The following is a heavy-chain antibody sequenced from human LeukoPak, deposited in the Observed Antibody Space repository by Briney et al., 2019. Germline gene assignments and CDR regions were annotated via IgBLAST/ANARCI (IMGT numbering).Heavy chain of an antibody. V-gene: IGHV4-34*01. CDR3: ARAVFRERRYFDY. CDR2: INHSGST. J-gene: IGHJ4*02. CDR1: GGSFSGYY. Sequence: PSETLSLTCAVYGGSFSGYYWSWIRQPPGKGLEWIGEINHSGSTNYNPSLKSRVTISVDTSKNQFSLKLSSVTAADTAVYYCARAVFRERRYFDYWGQGTLVTVSP. D-gene: IGHD3-10*01.